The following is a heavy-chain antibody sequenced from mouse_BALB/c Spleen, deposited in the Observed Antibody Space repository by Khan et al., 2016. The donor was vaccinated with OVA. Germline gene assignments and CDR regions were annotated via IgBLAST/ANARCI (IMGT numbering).Heavy chain of an antibody. CDR3: AGRKHWYFDF. CDR1: GYTFTDYS. Sequence: QIQLVQSGPELKRPGETVKISCMASGYTFTDYSMHWVKQAPGKGLKWMGWINTETGEPTYADDFKGRFAFSLDTSSSTAYLQINNLKNEDTAIYFCAGRKHWYFDFWGAGTTVTVSS. CDR2: INTETGEP. J-gene: IGHJ1*01. V-gene: IGHV9-2-1*01.